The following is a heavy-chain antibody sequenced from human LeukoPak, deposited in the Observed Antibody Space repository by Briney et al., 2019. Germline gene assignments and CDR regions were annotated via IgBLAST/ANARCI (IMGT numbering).Heavy chain of an antibody. J-gene: IGHJ4*02. D-gene: IGHD6-13*01. Sequence: PGGSLRLSCAASGFTFSSYAMSWVRQAPGKGLEWVSYISSSGSTIYYADSVKGRFTISRDNAKNSLYLQMNSLRAEDTAVYYCAREGPIAAAASFDYWGQGTLVTVSS. V-gene: IGHV3-48*03. CDR2: ISSSGSTI. CDR1: GFTFSSYA. CDR3: AREGPIAAAASFDY.